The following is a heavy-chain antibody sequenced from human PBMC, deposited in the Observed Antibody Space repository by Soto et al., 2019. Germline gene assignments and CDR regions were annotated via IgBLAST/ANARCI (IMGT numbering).Heavy chain of an antibody. Sequence: PGGSLRLSCAASGFTFSSYTMSWVRQAPGKGLEWVSTINGGGGSTYYADSVKGRFTISRDSSQNTLYVQMNNLRAEDTAVYYCAKVASRGYFDYWGQGTLLTVSS. CDR1: GFTFSSYT. V-gene: IGHV3-23*01. D-gene: IGHD2-2*01. CDR3: AKVASRGYFDY. J-gene: IGHJ4*02. CDR2: INGGGGST.